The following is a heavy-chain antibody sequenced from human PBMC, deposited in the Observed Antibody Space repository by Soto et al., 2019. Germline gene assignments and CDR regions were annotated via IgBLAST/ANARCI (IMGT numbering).Heavy chain of an antibody. D-gene: IGHD5-12*01. J-gene: IGHJ4*02. V-gene: IGHV4-30-4*01. CDR2: IYYSGST. Sequence: SETLSLTCSVSGGSINSGDYYWSWIRQSPGKGLEWIGYIYYSGSTYYNPSLKSRSTISIDTSKNQFFLDVDSVTAADTAVYYCARLYTGYEAFDYWGQGXLVTVYS. CDR3: ARLYTGYEAFDY. CDR1: GGSINSGDYY.